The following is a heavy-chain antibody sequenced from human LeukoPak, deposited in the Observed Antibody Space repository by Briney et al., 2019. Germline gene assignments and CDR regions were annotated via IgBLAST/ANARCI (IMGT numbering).Heavy chain of an antibody. Sequence: PSETLSLTCTVSSDSISSSSYYWGWIRQPPGKGLEWIGTIYYSGSTYYNPSLKSRVTISVDTSKNQFSLKLSSVTAADTAVYYCARSGRSMITFGGVIIQRYFDYWGQGTLVTVSS. V-gene: IGHV4-39*07. D-gene: IGHD3-16*02. CDR1: SDSISSSSYY. CDR3: ARSGRSMITFGGVIIQRYFDY. J-gene: IGHJ4*02. CDR2: IYYSGST.